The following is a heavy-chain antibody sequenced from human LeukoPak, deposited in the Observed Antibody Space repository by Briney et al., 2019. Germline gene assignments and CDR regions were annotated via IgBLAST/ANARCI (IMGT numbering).Heavy chain of an antibody. V-gene: IGHV4-39*07. D-gene: IGHD3-10*01. CDR2: IYYSGNT. CDR3: ARDGNYYGSGRYFDY. J-gene: IGHJ4*02. Sequence: SETLSLTCTVSGGSISSSTYYWDWIRQPPGKGLEWIGSIYYSGNTYYNPSLKSRVTMSVDTSKHQFSLKLSSVTAADTAVYYCARDGNYYGSGRYFDYWGQGTLVTVSS. CDR1: GGSISSSTYY.